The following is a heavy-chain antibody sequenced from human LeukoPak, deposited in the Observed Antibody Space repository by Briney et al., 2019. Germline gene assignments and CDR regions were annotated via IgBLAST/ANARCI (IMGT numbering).Heavy chain of an antibody. D-gene: IGHD2-2*01. J-gene: IGHJ4*02. Sequence: SETLSLTCAVYGGSFSGYYWSWIRQPPGKGLEWIGEINHSGSTNYNPSLKSRVTISVDTSKNQFSLKLSSVTAADTAVYYCASFHYYCSSTSCYFALFDYWGQGTLVTVSS. V-gene: IGHV4-34*01. CDR3: ASFHYYCSSTSCYFALFDY. CDR1: GGSFSGYY. CDR2: INHSGST.